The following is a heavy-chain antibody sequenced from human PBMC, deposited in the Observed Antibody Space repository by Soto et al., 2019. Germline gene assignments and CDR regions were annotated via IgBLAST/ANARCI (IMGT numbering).Heavy chain of an antibody. CDR2: IKEDGSEK. Sequence: GGSLRLSCAASGFTFSSSWMNWVRQAPGKGLEWVAGIKEDGSEKYYVDFVKGRFTISRDNVENSLYLQMNSLRGEDTAVYFCARDRGYSCFDYWGLGTLVTVSS. J-gene: IGHJ4*02. D-gene: IGHD5-18*01. CDR1: GFTFSSSW. CDR3: ARDRGYSCFDY. V-gene: IGHV3-7*01.